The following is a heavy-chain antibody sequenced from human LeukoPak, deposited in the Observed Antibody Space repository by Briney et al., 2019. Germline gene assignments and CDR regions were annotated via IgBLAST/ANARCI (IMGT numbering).Heavy chain of an antibody. V-gene: IGHV3-7*03. Sequence: GGSLRLSCAASGFTFTNSWMTWVRQAPGKGLEWVASISPDGGEIHYVDSVKGRFTISRDNAKNSLYLQMNSLRTEDTALYYCAKGYGSGSYYYYMDVWGKGTTVTISS. CDR3: AKGYGSGSYYYYMDV. CDR2: ISPDGGEI. D-gene: IGHD3-10*01. CDR1: GFTFTNSW. J-gene: IGHJ6*03.